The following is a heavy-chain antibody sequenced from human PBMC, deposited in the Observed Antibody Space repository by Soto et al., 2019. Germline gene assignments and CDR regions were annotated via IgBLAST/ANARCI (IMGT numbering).Heavy chain of an antibody. Sequence: EVQLLESGGGLVQPGGSLRLSCAASGFTFSSYAMNCVRQAPGKGLEWVSVVSGSGGSTYYADSVQGRFTISRDNAKNKLYLQMNRLRAEDTAIYYCARRGPGTYFDYWGQGTLVTVSS. CDR1: GFTFSSYA. V-gene: IGHV3-23*01. CDR2: VSGSGGST. J-gene: IGHJ4*02. D-gene: IGHD6-13*01. CDR3: ARRGPGTYFDY.